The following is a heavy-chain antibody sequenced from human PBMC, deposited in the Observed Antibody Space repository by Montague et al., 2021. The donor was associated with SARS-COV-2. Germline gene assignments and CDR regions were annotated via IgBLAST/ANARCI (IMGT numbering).Heavy chain of an antibody. CDR2: SRGGRDS. Sequence: SETLSLTCTVSSGSISNYIYYWIWIRQPPGKGREGIGYSRGGRDSCYNPTLKIRITVAMDTTKNPCSLKITTVTAADTDVYFCARQDNQLRLDLWGRGTLVTVSS. D-gene: IGHD1-1*01. CDR1: SGSISNYIYY. J-gene: IGHJ2*01. V-gene: IGHV4-39*01. CDR3: ARQDNQLRLDL.